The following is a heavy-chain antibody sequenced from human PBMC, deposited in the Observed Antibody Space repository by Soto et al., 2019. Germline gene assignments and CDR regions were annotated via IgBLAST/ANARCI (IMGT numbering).Heavy chain of an antibody. Sequence: GASVKVSCKASGYTFTNYAMHWVRQAPGQRLEWMGWINAGNGNTKYSQKFQGRVTISVDTSKNQFSLKLSSVTAADTAAYYCARTSYDSSGTAADPWGQGTLVTVSS. CDR1: GYTFTNYA. D-gene: IGHD3-22*01. CDR2: INAGNGNT. CDR3: ARTSYDSSGTAADP. J-gene: IGHJ5*02. V-gene: IGHV1-3*01.